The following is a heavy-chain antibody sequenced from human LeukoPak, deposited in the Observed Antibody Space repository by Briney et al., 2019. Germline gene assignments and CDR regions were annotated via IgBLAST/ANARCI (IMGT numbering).Heavy chain of an antibody. J-gene: IGHJ6*02. V-gene: IGHV1-18*01. CDR3: AREELQNIYYYYGMDV. Sequence: GASVKVSCKASGYTFTSYGISWVRQAPGQGLEWMGWISAYNGNTNYAQKLQGRVTMTTDTSTSTAYMKLRSLRSDDTAVYYCAREELQNIYYYYGMDVWGQGTTVTVSS. CDR2: ISAYNGNT. D-gene: IGHD3-10*01. CDR1: GYTFTSYG.